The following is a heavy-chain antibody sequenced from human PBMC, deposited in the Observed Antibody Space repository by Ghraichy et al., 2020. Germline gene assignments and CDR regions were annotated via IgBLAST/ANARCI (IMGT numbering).Heavy chain of an antibody. V-gene: IGHV3-30*02. D-gene: IGHD6-19*01. CDR2: IRYDGSNK. J-gene: IGHJ6*02. CDR1: GFTFSSYG. CDR3: AKEDGSSGRWSYYGMDV. Sequence: GESLNISCAASGFTFSSYGMHWVRQAPGKGLEWVAFIRYDGSNKYYADSVKGRFTISRDNSKNTLYLQMNSLRAEDTAVYYCAKEDGSSGRWSYYGMDVWGQGTTVTVSS.